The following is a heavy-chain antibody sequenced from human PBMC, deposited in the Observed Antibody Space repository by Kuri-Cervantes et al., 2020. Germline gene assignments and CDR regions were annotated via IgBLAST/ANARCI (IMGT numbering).Heavy chain of an antibody. J-gene: IGHJ4*02. CDR3: AREYGDLIPWIQLWPQPFYDY. CDR2: INWNGGST. D-gene: IGHD5-18*01. Sequence: GESLKISCAASGFTFDDYGMSWVRQAPGKGLEWVSGINWNGGSTGYADSVKGRFTISRDNAKNSLYLQMNSLRAEDTAVYYYAREYGDLIPWIQLWPQPFYDYWGQGTLVTVSS. CDR1: GFTFDDYG. V-gene: IGHV3-20*04.